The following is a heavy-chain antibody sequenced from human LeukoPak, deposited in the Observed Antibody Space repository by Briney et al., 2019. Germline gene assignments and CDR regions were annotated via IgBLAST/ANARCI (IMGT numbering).Heavy chain of an antibody. CDR2: IYPGGSDA. Sequence: GESLKISCKGPGYSFNNYCIGWVRQMPAKGLEWMGIIYPGGSDARYSPSFQGQVTISADKSISTAYLQWSSLKASDTAMYYCARQNNVDYWGQGALVTVSS. V-gene: IGHV5-51*01. CDR3: ARQNNVDY. CDR1: GYSFNNYC. D-gene: IGHD1/OR15-1a*01. J-gene: IGHJ4*02.